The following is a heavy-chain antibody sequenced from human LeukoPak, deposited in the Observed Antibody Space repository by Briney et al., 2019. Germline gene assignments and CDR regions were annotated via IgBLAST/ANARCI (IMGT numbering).Heavy chain of an antibody. CDR3: ARWAGESSSWYPALFDY. D-gene: IGHD6-13*01. Sequence: SVKVSCKASGGTFNNHAISWVRQAPGQGLEWMGVIIPISGTANYAQKFQGRVTITADESTSTVYMELSSLISEDTAVYYCARWAGESSSWYPALFDYWGQGTLVTVSS. J-gene: IGHJ4*02. CDR1: GGTFNNHA. V-gene: IGHV1-69*13. CDR2: IIPISGTA.